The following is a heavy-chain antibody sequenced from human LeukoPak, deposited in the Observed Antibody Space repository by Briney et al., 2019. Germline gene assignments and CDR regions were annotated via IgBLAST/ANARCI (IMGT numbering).Heavy chain of an antibody. CDR1: GGSISSSNW. J-gene: IGHJ4*02. CDR2: IYHSGST. D-gene: IGHD4-17*01. CDR3: AKATVTPHLDY. V-gene: IGHV4-4*02. Sequence: WETLSLTCAVSGGSISSSNWWSWVRQPPGKGLEWIGEIYHSGSTNYNPSLKSRVTISVDKSKNQFSLKLSSVTAADTAVYYCAKATVTPHLDYWGQGTLVTVSS.